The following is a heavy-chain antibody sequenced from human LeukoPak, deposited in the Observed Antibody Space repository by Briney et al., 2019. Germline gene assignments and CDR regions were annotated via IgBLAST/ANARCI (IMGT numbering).Heavy chain of an antibody. CDR2: IWYDGSSK. Sequence: PGRSLRLSCAASGFTFSSYGMHWVRQAPGKGLEWVAVIWYDGSSKYYADSVKGRFTISRDNSKNTLYLEMNSLRAEDTAVYYCARGDYYGSRGDYWGQGTLVTVSS. J-gene: IGHJ4*02. CDR3: ARGDYYGSRGDY. D-gene: IGHD3-10*01. V-gene: IGHV3-33*08. CDR1: GFTFSSYG.